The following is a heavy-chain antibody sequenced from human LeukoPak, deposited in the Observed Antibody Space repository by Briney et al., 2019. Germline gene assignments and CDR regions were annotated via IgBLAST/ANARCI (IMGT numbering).Heavy chain of an antibody. CDR2: IKEDGSEK. V-gene: IGHV3-7*01. CDR1: GFTFRRYW. CDR3: ARDPDYSSGL. Sequence: GGSLRLSCAPSGFTFRRYWMSWVRQAPGKGLEWVANIKEDGSEKYYVDSVKGRFTISRDNAKNSLYLQMNSLRAEDTAVYYCARDPDYSSGLWGQGTLVTVSS. J-gene: IGHJ4*02. D-gene: IGHD4-11*01.